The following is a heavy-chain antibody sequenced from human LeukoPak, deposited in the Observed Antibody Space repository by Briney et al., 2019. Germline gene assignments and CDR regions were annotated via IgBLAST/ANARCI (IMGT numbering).Heavy chain of an antibody. V-gene: IGHV1-2*02. J-gene: IGHJ5*02. Sequence: ASVKVSCKASGYTFTGYYMHWVRQAPGQGLEWMGWINPNSGGTNYAQKFQGRVTMTRDTSISTAYMELSRLRSDDTAVYYCARDRRTMVRGVSNWFDPWGQGTLVTVSS. CDR1: GYTFTGYY. D-gene: IGHD3-10*01. CDR3: ARDRRTMVRGVSNWFDP. CDR2: INPNSGGT.